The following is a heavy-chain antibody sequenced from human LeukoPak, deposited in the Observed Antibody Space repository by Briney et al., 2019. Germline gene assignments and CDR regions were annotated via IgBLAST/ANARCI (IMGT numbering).Heavy chain of an antibody. CDR2: IYPGDSDT. CDR3: ASSAYCGGDCYSTDAFDI. CDR1: GYSFTSYW. Sequence: GESLKISCKGSGYSFTSYWIGWVRQMPGKGLEWMGNIYPGDSDTRYSPSFQGQVTISADKSISTAYLQWSSLKASDTAMYYCASSAYCGGDCYSTDAFDIWGQGTMVTVSS. D-gene: IGHD2-21*02. J-gene: IGHJ3*02. V-gene: IGHV5-51*01.